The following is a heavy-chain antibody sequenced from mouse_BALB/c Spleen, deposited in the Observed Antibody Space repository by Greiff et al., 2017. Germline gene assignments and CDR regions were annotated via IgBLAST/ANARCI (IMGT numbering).Heavy chain of an antibody. CDR1: GFNIKDYY. CDR3: ASYYGSSYDY. V-gene: IGHV14-1*02. D-gene: IGHD1-1*01. J-gene: IGHJ2*01. Sequence: EVQLQQSGAELVRPGALVKLSCKASGFNIKDYYMHWVKQRPEQGLEWIGWIDPENGNTIYDPKFQGKASITADTSSNTAYLQLSSLTSEDTAVYYCASYYGSSYDYWGQGTTLTVSS. CDR2: IDPENGNT.